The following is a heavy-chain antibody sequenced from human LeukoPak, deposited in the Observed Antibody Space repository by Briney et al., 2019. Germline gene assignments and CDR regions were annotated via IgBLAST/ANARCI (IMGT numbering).Heavy chain of an antibody. J-gene: IGHJ3*02. CDR1: GFTFSSYA. Sequence: GSLRLSCAASGFTFSSYAMSWVRQAPGKGLEWVSAISGSGGSTYYADSVKGRFTISRDNSKNTLYLQMNSLRAEDTAVYYCAKGSSWYDAFDIWGQGTMVTVSS. CDR3: AKGSSWYDAFDI. D-gene: IGHD6-13*01. CDR2: ISGSGGST. V-gene: IGHV3-23*01.